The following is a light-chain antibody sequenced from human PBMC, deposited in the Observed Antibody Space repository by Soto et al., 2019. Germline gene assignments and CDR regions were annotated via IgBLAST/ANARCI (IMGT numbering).Light chain of an antibody. J-gene: IGLJ2*01. CDR1: SSDVGGYNY. Sequence: QSALTQPASLSGSPGQSITISCTGTSSDVGGYNYVSWYQQHPGKAPKLMIYDGSNRPSGVSNRFSGSKSGNTASLTISGLQAEDEADYYCSSYTGSSTYVVFGGGTKLTVL. CDR2: DGS. CDR3: SSYTGSSTYVV. V-gene: IGLV2-14*01.